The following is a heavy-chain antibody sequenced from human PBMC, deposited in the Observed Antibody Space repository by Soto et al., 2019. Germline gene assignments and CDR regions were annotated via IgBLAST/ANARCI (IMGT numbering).Heavy chain of an antibody. D-gene: IGHD6-13*01. CDR3: ARVQLASRDAFDI. J-gene: IGHJ3*02. CDR1: GGSISSGDYY. V-gene: IGHV4-30-4*08. Sequence: SETLSLTCTVSGGSISSGDYYWSWIRQPPGKGLEWIGYIYYSGSTYYTPSLKSRVIISVDTSKNRFSLKLSSVTAADTAVYYCARVQLASRDAFDIWGQGTMVTVSS. CDR2: IYYSGST.